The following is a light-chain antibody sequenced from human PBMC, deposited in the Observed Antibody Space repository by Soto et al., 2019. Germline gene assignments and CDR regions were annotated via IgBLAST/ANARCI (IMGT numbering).Light chain of an antibody. V-gene: IGKV1-39*01. Sequence: DIQMSQSPSSLSASVGDRVTITCRASQTIIRYLNWYQQKPGRAPNLLIYAASSLHTGVQSRFSASGSGTEFNLTISSLQPEDSATYYCQQSYSTLFTFGPGTRVEIK. CDR2: AAS. CDR1: QTIIRY. J-gene: IGKJ3*01. CDR3: QQSYSTLFT.